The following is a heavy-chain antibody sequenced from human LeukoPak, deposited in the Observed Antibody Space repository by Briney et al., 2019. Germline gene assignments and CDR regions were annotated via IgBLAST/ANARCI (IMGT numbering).Heavy chain of an antibody. CDR3: ARDSRHIVVVTATFDY. J-gene: IGHJ4*02. V-gene: IGHV3-30*04. D-gene: IGHD2-21*02. CDR2: ISYDGSNK. Sequence: GGSLRLSCAASGFTFSSYAMHWVRQAPGKGLEWVAVISYDGSNKYYADSVKGRFTISRDNFKNTLYLQMNSLRAEDTAVYYCARDSRHIVVVTATFDYWGQGTLVTVSS. CDR1: GFTFSSYA.